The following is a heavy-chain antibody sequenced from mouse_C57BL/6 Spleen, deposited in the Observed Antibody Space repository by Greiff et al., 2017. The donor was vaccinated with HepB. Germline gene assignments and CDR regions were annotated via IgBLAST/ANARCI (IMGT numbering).Heavy chain of an antibody. V-gene: IGHV1-74*01. CDR2: IHPSDSDT. Sequence: QVQLKQPGAELVKPGASVKVSCKASGYTFTSYWMHWVKQRPGQGLEWIGRIHPSDSDTNYNQKFKGKATLTVDKSSSTAYMQRSSLTSEDSAVYYCAICDPSYCPFACWGQGTLVTVSA. CDR1: GYTFTSYW. CDR3: AICDPSYCPFAC. J-gene: IGHJ3*01. D-gene: IGHD1-1*01.